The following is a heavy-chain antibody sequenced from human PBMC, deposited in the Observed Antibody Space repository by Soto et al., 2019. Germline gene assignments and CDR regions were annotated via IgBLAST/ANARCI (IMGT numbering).Heavy chain of an antibody. D-gene: IGHD2-8*01. CDR1: GFTFSSYA. Sequence: VGSLRLSCAASGFTFSSYAMSWVRQAPGKGLDWVSAISGSGGSTYYADSVKGRFTISRDNSKNTLYLQMNSLRAEDTAVYYCAKGIHLGYGTNGVYSPGVSYYGMDVWGEGNRLTVS. CDR3: AKGIHLGYGTNGVYSPGVSYYGMDV. V-gene: IGHV3-23*01. CDR2: ISGSGGST. J-gene: IGHJ6*02.